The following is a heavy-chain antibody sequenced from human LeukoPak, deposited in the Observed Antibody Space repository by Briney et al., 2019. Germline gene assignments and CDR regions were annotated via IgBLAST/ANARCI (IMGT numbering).Heavy chain of an antibody. V-gene: IGHV4-59*01. Sequence: SETLSLTCTVSGGSISYYYWSWIRQSPGKGLEGIGYIYYSGTTNYNPSRKGRVTISVDTSKNQFSLQLRSVTAADTAVYYCAREDPQTTVPEGMDVWGQGTTVTVSS. J-gene: IGHJ6*02. CDR1: GGSISYYY. D-gene: IGHD4-17*01. CDR3: AREDPQTTVPEGMDV. CDR2: IYYSGTT.